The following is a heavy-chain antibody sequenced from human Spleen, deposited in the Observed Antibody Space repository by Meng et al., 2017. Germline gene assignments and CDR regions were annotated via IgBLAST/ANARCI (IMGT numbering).Heavy chain of an antibody. CDR3: IAEIGPKSFDN. CDR2: ISYDGSGE. J-gene: IGHJ4*02. D-gene: IGHD3-22*01. V-gene: IGHV3-30*04. CDR1: GFSFSSHA. Sequence: QVHLAESGGALVQTVRSLRLSCAASGFSFSSHAMHWVRQAPGKGLEWVALISYDGSGEGYADSVKGRFTISSDNSKSTLYLQMDSLRPEDTAVYYCIAEIGPKSFDNWGQGTLVTVSS.